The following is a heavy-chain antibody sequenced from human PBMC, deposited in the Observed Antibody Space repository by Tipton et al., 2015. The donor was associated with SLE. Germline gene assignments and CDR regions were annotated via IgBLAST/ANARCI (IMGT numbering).Heavy chain of an antibody. CDR2: FYTSGST. V-gene: IGHV4-61*02. J-gene: IGHJ4*02. CDR1: GGSISSGRYY. CDR3: ARDLGYSDPGGLEY. D-gene: IGHD4-17*01. Sequence: TLSLTCIVSGGSISSGRYYWNWIRQPAGKGLEWIGRFYTSGSTNYNPSLKSRVTISEDTSKNQFSLKLSSVAAADTAVYYCARDLGYSDPGGLEYWGQGTLVTVSS.